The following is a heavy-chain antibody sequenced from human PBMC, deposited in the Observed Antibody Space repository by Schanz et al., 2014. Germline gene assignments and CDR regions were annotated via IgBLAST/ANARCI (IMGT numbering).Heavy chain of an antibody. CDR2: ISGTTTYT. V-gene: IGHV3-11*05. CDR1: GFTFSDYY. J-gene: IGHJ4*01. Sequence: VQLLESGGGLVQPGGSLRLSCAASGFTFSDYYMSWIRQAPGKGLEWVSYISGTTTYTNYADSVKGRFTISRNNAKNSLYLQKNSLRAEDTAVYYCAREQIMAAAGLVDYWGHGTLVTVSS. CDR3: AREQIMAAAGLVDY. D-gene: IGHD6-13*01.